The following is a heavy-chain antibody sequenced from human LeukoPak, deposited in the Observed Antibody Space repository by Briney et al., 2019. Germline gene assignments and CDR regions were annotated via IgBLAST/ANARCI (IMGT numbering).Heavy chain of an antibody. CDR2: INPNSGGT. CDR3: AIPLGDCSSTSCYDFDY. Sequence: GASVKVSCKASGYTFTGYYMHWVRQAPGQGLEWMGWINPNSGGTNYAQKFQGRVTMTRDTSISTAYMELSRLRSDDTAVYYSAIPLGDCSSTSCYDFDYRGQGTLVTVSS. CDR1: GYTFTGYY. V-gene: IGHV1-2*02. D-gene: IGHD2-2*01. J-gene: IGHJ4*02.